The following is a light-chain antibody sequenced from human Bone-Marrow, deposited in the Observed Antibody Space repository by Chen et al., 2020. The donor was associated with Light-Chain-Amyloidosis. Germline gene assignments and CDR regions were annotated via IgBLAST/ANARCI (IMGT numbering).Light chain of an antibody. CDR1: QDITTY. CDR3: QQYDDPPFT. Sequence: DIQMTQSPSSLSASVGDRVTITCQASQDITTYLNWYQQKPGKAPKLLMSDASTLQTGVPSRFSGRGSGTDFTFTISSLQPEDIGTYYCQQYDDPPFTFGPGTTVDMK. J-gene: IGKJ3*01. CDR2: DAS. V-gene: IGKV1-33*01.